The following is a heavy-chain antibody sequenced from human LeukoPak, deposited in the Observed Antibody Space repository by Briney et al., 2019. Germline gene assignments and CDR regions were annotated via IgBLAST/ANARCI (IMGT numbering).Heavy chain of an antibody. CDR2: IYSGGST. CDR1: GFTVSSNY. D-gene: IGHD4-17*01. J-gene: IGHJ4*02. V-gene: IGHV3-53*01. CDR3: ASAERTVTTLLDY. Sequence: GGSLRLSCAASGFTVSSNYMSWVRQAPGKGLEWVSVIYSGGSTYYADSVKSRFTISRDNSKNTLYLQMNSLRAEDTAVYYCASAERTVTTLLDYWGQGTLVTVSS.